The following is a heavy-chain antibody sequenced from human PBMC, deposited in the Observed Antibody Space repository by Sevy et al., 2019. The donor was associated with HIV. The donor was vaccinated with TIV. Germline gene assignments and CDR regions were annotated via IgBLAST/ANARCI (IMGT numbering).Heavy chain of an antibody. J-gene: IGHJ6*02. D-gene: IGHD3-3*01. CDR2: INPISGGT. V-gene: IGHV1-2*06. Sequence: ASVKVSCKTSGYSFTGYWIHWVRQAPGQGLEWMGRINPISGGTDDSQKFQGRVTMTRDTSISTAYMEVTRLTYDDTAVYYCARARTDFWTGGMDVWGQGTTVTVSS. CDR3: ARARTDFWTGGMDV. CDR1: GYSFTGYW.